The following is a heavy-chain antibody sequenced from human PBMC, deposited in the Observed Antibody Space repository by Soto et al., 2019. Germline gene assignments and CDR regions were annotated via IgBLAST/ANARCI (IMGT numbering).Heavy chain of an antibody. J-gene: IGHJ4*02. CDR3: AKSVEQQLVQDY. CDR2: ISSDRSNK. CDR1: GFTYSSYS. V-gene: IGHV3-30*18. D-gene: IGHD6-13*01. Sequence: SGVSLRLSCAASGFTYSSYSMHCVRQDPGKGLEWMAVISSDRSNKYYADSAKARYCISRXXXXXTXNXQXXXLRPXDTAVYYCAKSVEQQLVQDYWGQGTLVSVSS.